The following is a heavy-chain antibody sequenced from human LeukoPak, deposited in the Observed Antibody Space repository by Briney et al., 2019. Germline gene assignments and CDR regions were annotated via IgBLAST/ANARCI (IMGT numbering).Heavy chain of an antibody. CDR2: IYYSGST. D-gene: IGHD3-16*01. V-gene: IGHV4-39*01. Sequence: SETLSLTRTVSGGPISNNFYYWGWIRQPPGKGLEWIGSIYYSGSTFYNPSLQSRVTVSIDTSNSQLSLSLTSVTAADTAVYYCARTLRLGELWDWGQGSLVTVSS. CDR1: GGPISNNFYY. CDR3: ARTLRLGELWD. J-gene: IGHJ4*02.